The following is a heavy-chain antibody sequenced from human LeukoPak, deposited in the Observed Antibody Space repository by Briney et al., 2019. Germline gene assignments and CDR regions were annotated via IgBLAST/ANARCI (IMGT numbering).Heavy chain of an antibody. J-gene: IGHJ4*02. CDR1: GFTFSSYS. CDR2: IRSQIYGGTP. V-gene: IGHV3-49*04. CDR3: TRDQTPYY. Sequence: GGSLRLSCAASGFTFSSYSMNWVRQAPGKGLEWVGFIRSQIYGGTPEYAASVKGRFTISRDDSEGVAYLQMNSLKTEDTAVYYCTRDQTPYYWGQGTLVTVSS.